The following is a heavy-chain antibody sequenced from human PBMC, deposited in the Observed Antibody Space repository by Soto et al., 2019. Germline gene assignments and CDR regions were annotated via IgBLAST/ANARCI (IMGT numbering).Heavy chain of an antibody. D-gene: IGHD2-2*01. J-gene: IGHJ5*02. Sequence: DVQMVESGGGLVQPGGSLRLSCTASGFTFSDYWMSWVRHFPGGGLEWVANIKKDESEQYYVDSVKGRFTISRDNAKNSLYLQMDNLRAEDTAVYYCAAYCSSITCTPFHGYAWGQGTLVTVSS. V-gene: IGHV3-7*03. CDR3: AAYCSSITCTPFHGYA. CDR1: GFTFSDYW. CDR2: IKKDESEQ.